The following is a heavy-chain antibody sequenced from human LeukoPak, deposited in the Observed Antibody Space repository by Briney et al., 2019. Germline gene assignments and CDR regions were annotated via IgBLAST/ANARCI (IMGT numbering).Heavy chain of an antibody. CDR3: ARDPNGDDVPDF. V-gene: IGHV3-33*01. D-gene: IGHD4-17*01. Sequence: QPGGSLRLSCVASGFTFSTYGMHWVRQAPGRGLEWVAVIWFDGSNKYYADSVKGRFTISRDDSMDTLYLQMRSLRVEDTAVYYCARDPNGDDVPDFWGQGTLVTVSS. J-gene: IGHJ4*02. CDR2: IWFDGSNK. CDR1: GFTFSTYG.